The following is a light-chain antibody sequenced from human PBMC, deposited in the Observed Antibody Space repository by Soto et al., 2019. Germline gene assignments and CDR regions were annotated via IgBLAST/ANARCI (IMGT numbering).Light chain of an antibody. Sequence: EILWTQSPGTLSLSPGERATLSCRASQTISSDDLAWYQQQPGQSPRLVIFGAATRAADIPDRFRGSGSGTDFTLTISRLQPEQFPVYYCQRYGSSPTFRQGTKVEIK. CDR1: QTISSDD. CDR2: GAA. CDR3: QRYGSSPT. J-gene: IGKJ1*01. V-gene: IGKV3-20*01.